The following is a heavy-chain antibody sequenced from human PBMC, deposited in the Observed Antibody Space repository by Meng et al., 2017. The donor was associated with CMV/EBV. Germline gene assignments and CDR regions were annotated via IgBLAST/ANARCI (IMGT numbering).Heavy chain of an antibody. V-gene: IGHV3-7*01. CDR3: ARDQGLLAN. J-gene: IGHJ4*02. Sequence: ETLSLTCAVNGGSFSGYYYAWIRQPPGKGLEWVANIKQDGSEKYYVDSVKGRFTISRDNAKKSLVLQMNSLRADDTAVYYCARDQGLLANWGQGTLVTVSS. CDR2: IKQDGSEK. D-gene: IGHD2-15*01. CDR1: GGSFSGYY.